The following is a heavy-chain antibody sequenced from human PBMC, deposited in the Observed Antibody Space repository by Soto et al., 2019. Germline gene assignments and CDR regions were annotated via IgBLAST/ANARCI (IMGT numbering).Heavy chain of an antibody. CDR1: GGSINGYF. V-gene: IGHV4-59*08. J-gene: IGHJ4*02. Sequence: QVQLQESGPGLVKPSETLSLTCTVSGGSINGYFWSWIRQPPGKGLEWIGYIYYSGSTSYNPSLKSRVTISVHTSKHPFSLQLSSVTAADTALYFCAINDMAMVRVSYLDQWGQGALVTVSS. D-gene: IGHD5-18*01. CDR2: IYYSGST. CDR3: AINDMAMVRVSYLDQ.